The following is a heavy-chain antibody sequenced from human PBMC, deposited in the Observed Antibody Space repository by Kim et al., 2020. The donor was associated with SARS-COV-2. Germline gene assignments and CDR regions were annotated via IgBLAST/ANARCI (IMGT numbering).Heavy chain of an antibody. J-gene: IGHJ4*02. CDR3: ARGEDGWGYADR. D-gene: IGHD4-17*01. V-gene: IGHV3-64*01. Sequence: GGSLRLSCAASGFTFSRYTMHWVRQAPGKGLEHFSAISSSGDSTYYINSVKGRFTISRDNSKNTLYLQMDSVRAEDMAVYYCARGEDGWGYADRWGQGTL. CDR2: ISSSGDST. CDR1: GFTFSRYT.